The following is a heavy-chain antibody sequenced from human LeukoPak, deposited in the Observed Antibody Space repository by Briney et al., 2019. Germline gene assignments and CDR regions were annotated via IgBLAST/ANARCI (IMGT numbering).Heavy chain of an antibody. CDR3: AKGLRFYYDSTDAFDI. CDR2: ISGSGGST. D-gene: IGHD3-22*01. CDR1: VLTFSSYA. J-gene: IGHJ3*02. V-gene: IGHV3-23*01. Sequence: PGGSLRLSCAFCVLTFSSYAMSWVRQAPGKGLEWVSAISGSGGSTYYADSVKGRFTISRDNSKNTLYLQMNSLRAEDTAVYYCAKGLRFYYDSTDAFDIWGQGTMVTVSS.